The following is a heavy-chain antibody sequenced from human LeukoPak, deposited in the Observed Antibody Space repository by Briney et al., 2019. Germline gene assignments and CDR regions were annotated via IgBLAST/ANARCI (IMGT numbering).Heavy chain of an antibody. CDR2: IIPIFGTA. J-gene: IGHJ3*02. Sequence: SVKVSCKASGGTFSSYAISWVRQAPGQGLEWMGGIIPIFGTANYAQKFQGRVTITADESTSTAYMELSSLRAEDTAVYYCASRLSPFQDDYGGKGDAFDIWGQGTMVTVSS. D-gene: IGHD4-23*01. CDR3: ASRLSPFQDDYGGKGDAFDI. V-gene: IGHV1-69*13. CDR1: GGTFSSYA.